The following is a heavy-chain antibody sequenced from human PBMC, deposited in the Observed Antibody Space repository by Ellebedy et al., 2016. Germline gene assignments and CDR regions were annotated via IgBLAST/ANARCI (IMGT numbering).Heavy chain of an antibody. J-gene: IGHJ4*02. CDR2: ISSHGGST. Sequence: GGSLRLSCAASGFTFSTYAMHWVRQAPGKGLEYVSTISSHGGSTYYADSVKGRFTISRDNSKNTLSLQMSSLRPEDTALYYCVKGSRRIAVAPTDYWGQGILVTVSS. CDR1: GFTFSTYA. CDR3: VKGSRRIAVAPTDY. V-gene: IGHV3-64D*06. D-gene: IGHD6-19*01.